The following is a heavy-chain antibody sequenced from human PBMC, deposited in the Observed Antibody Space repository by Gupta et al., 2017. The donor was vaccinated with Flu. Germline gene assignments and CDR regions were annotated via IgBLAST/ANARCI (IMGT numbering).Heavy chain of an antibody. D-gene: IGHD2-21*01. V-gene: IGHV3-21*01. CDR3: ARDNSIDGGNAAAFDY. CDR2: ISSRNTYI. J-gene: IGHJ4*02. Sequence: APGKGLEWVSSISSRNTYIYNADSVRGRFTISRDNAKNSLYLHMNSLRAEDTAVYYCARDNSIDGGNAAAFDYWGQGALVTVSS.